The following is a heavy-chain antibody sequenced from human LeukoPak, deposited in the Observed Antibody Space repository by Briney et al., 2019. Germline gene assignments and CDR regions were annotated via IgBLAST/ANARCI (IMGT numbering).Heavy chain of an antibody. CDR1: GSSLTTTGVG. V-gene: IGHV2-5*02. CDR3: VHRPVYYGSGSYYFDY. J-gene: IGHJ4*02. Sequence: ESGPTLVKPTQTLTLTCTVSGSSLTTTGVGVGWIRQPPGKALEWLALIYWDDGKRYSPFLKSRLTITKDTSKNQVVLTMTNLDLVDTATYYCVHRPVYYGSGSYYFDYWGQGTLVTVSS. CDR2: IYWDDGK. D-gene: IGHD3-10*01.